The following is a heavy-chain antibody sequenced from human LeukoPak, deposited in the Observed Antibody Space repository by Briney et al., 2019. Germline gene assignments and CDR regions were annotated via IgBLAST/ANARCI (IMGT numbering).Heavy chain of an antibody. CDR2: ISYSGST. CDR1: GGSISSSSYY. D-gene: IGHD3-22*01. CDR3: ARGKTYYDISKDAFDI. V-gene: IGHV4-39*01. J-gene: IGHJ3*02. Sequence: SETLSLTCAASGGSISSSSYYWGWIRQPPGKGLEWIGSISYSGSTYYNPSLKSRVTISVDTSKNQFSLKLSSVTAADTAVYYCARGKTYYDISKDAFDIWGQGTMVTVSS.